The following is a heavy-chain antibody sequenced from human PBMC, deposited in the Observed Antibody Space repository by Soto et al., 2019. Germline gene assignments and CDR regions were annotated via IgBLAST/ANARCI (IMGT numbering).Heavy chain of an antibody. J-gene: IGHJ4*02. CDR1: GFTVSSNY. D-gene: IGHD6-19*01. CDR2: IYSGGST. Sequence: GGSLRLSCAASGFTVSSNYMSWVRQAPGKGLEWVSVIYSGGSTYYADSVKGRFTISRHNSKNTLYLQMNSLRAEDTAVYYCARSDTWYSSGWQTREYYFDYWGQGTLVTVSS. CDR3: ARSDTWYSSGWQTREYYFDY. V-gene: IGHV3-53*04.